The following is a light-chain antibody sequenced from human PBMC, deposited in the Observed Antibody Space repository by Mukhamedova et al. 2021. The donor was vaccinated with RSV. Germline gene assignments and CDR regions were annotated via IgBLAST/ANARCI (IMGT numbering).Light chain of an antibody. CDR2: QDS. Sequence: GDKHTGWYRQKPGQFPVLVIYQDSMRPSRIPERFSGSNSGDTATLTITGAQAMDEADYYCQTWDNGYVVFGGGTRLTVL. CDR3: QTWDNGYVV. CDR1: GDKH. V-gene: IGLV3-1*01. J-gene: IGLJ2*01.